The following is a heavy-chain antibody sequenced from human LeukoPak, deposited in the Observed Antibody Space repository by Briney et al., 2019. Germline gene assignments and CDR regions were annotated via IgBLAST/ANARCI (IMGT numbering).Heavy chain of an antibody. CDR3: ARGTGSRVWELNWFDP. Sequence: SETLSLTCTVSGGSISSYYWSWIRQPPGKGLEWIGYIYYSGSTNYNPSLKSRVTTSVDTSKNQFSLKLSSVTAADTAVYYCARGTGSRVWELNWFDPWGQGILVTVSP. V-gene: IGHV4-59*01. D-gene: IGHD3-10*01. CDR2: IYYSGST. J-gene: IGHJ5*02. CDR1: GGSISSYY.